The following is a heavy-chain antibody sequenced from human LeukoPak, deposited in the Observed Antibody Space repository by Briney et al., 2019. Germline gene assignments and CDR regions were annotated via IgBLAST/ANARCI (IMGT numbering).Heavy chain of an antibody. D-gene: IGHD3-22*01. Sequence: PSETLSLTCVVSGCSISGYYWSWVRQPPGKGLEWIGYVHSSGRTNYNASLKSRATLSMDTSRNDFSLKLTSVTAADTAVCYCARAYKDSSGYQYSFDFWGRGTLVTVSS. CDR1: GCSISGYY. CDR2: VHSSGRT. V-gene: IGHV4-59*01. CDR3: ARAYKDSSGYQYSFDF. J-gene: IGHJ4*02.